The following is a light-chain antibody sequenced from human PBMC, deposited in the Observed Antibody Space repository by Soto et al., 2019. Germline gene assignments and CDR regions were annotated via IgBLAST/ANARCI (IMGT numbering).Light chain of an antibody. Sequence: QSVLTQPPSTSGTPGQRVTISCSGGSSNIGTNIINWYQQLPGTAPKLLIYSNNQRPSGVPDRFSGSKSGPSASLAISGLQSEDEADYYCAAWDDNLDGVVFGGGTKLTVL. J-gene: IGLJ2*01. CDR3: AAWDDNLDGVV. V-gene: IGLV1-44*01. CDR2: SNN. CDR1: SSNIGTNI.